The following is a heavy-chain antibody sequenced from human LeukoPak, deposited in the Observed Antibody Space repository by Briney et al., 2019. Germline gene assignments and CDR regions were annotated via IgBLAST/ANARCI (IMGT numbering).Heavy chain of an antibody. CDR3: ARGRRGITGTTDV. V-gene: IGHV3-33*01. J-gene: IGHJ6*04. CDR1: GFSFSSYG. CDR2: IWYDGSNK. D-gene: IGHD1/OR15-1a*01. Sequence: PGGSLRLSCAASGFSFSSYGMHWVRQAPGKGLEWVAVIWYDGSNKYYADSVKGRFTISRDNSKNTLYLQMNSLRAEDTAVYYCARGRRGITGTTDVWGKGTTVTVSS.